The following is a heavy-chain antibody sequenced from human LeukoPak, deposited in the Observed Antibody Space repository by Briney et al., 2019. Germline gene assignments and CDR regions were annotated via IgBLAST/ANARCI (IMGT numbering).Heavy chain of an antibody. CDR1: GYTSTSYY. CDR2: INPSGGST. Sequence: ASVKVSCKASGYTSTSYYMHWVRQAPGQGLEWMGIINPSGGSTSYAQKFQGRVTMTRDTSTSTVYMELSSLRSEDTAVYYCARETDLHYYDSSRPAGYWGQGTLVTVSS. J-gene: IGHJ4*02. D-gene: IGHD3-22*01. V-gene: IGHV1-46*01. CDR3: ARETDLHYYDSSRPAGY.